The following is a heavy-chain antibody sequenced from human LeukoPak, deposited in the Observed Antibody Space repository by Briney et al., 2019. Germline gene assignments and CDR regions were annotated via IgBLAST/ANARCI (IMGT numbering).Heavy chain of an antibody. Sequence: PSETLSLTCTVSGGSISTHCWSWIRQPPGKGLEWIGYISYIGSTNYSPSLKSRVTISVDTSKNQFSLRLSSVTAADTAVYYCAGDQLALNALDIWGQGTMVTVSS. J-gene: IGHJ3*02. V-gene: IGHV4-59*11. CDR1: GGSISTHC. CDR3: AGDQLALNALDI. CDR2: ISYIGST. D-gene: IGHD1-1*01.